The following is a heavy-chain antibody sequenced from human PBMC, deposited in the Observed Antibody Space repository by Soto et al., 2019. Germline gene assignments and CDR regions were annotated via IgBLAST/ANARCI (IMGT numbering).Heavy chain of an antibody. Sequence: SETLSLTCTVSGGSISSYYWSWIRQPPGKGLEWIGYIYYSGSTNYNPSLKSRVTISVDTSKNQFSLKLSSVTAADTAVYYCARDRGGYSGYDWYYYGMDVWGQGTTVTSP. V-gene: IGHV4-59*01. D-gene: IGHD5-12*01. CDR1: GGSISSYY. CDR2: IYYSGST. CDR3: ARDRGGYSGYDWYYYGMDV. J-gene: IGHJ6*02.